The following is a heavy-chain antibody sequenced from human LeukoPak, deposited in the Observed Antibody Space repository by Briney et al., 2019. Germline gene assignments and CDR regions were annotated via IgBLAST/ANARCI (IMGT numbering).Heavy chain of an antibody. D-gene: IGHD1-26*01. J-gene: IGHJ4*02. CDR3: ARDGPRGATPY. CDR1: GFTFSSYS. V-gene: IGHV3-21*01. Sequence: PGRSLRLSCAASGFTFSSYSMNWVRQAPGKGLEWVSSISSSSYIYYADSVKGRFTISRDNAKNSLYLQMNSLRAEDTAVYYCARDGPRGATPYWGQGTLVTVSS. CDR2: ISSSSYI.